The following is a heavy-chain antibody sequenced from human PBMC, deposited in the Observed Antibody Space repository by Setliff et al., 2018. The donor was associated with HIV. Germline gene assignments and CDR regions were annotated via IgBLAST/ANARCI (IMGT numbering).Heavy chain of an antibody. CDR2: FDPQDGKT. J-gene: IGHJ5*02. V-gene: IGHV1-24*01. D-gene: IGHD2-8*01. CDR3: ARGGGYCTNGLCFIRWFDP. CDR1: GYTLTEVS. Sequence: ASVKVSCKVSGYTLTEVSMHWVRQAPGKGLEWMGYFDPQDGKTIYAQKFQGRVTMTRKTSIRTAYMELSRLRSGDTAVYYCARGGGYCTNGLCFIRWFDPWGQGTPVTVSS.